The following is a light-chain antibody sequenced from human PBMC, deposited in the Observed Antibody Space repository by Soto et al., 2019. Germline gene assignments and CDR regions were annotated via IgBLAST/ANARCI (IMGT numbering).Light chain of an antibody. Sequence: EIVLTQSPGTLSLSPGERATLSCRASQSVSRNNLAWYQQRTGQAPRVVIYGASTRATGIPERFSGSGSGSDFTLTISSLEPEDFEVYYCQQYGKSPFTFGPGTKVDIK. J-gene: IGKJ3*01. CDR1: QSVSRNN. CDR2: GAS. V-gene: IGKV3-20*01. CDR3: QQYGKSPFT.